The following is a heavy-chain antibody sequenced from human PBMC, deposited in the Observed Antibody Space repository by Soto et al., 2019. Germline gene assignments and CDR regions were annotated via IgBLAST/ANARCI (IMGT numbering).Heavy chain of an antibody. V-gene: IGHV4-59*12. CDR1: GGSISSYY. CDR2: IYYSGST. D-gene: IGHD6-6*01. CDR3: ARDGSSSSYFDY. Sequence: QVQLQESGPGLVKPSETLSLTCTVSGGSISSYYWSWIRQPPGKGLEWIGYIYYSGSTNYNPSLNSRVTISVDTSKNQFSLKLSSVTAADTAVYYCARDGSSSSYFDYWGQGTLVTVSS. J-gene: IGHJ4*02.